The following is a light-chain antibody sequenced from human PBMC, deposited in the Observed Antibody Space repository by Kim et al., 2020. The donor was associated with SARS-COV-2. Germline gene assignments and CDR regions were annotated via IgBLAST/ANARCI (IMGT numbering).Light chain of an antibody. CDR3: SSFTTRSTLV. CDR2: DVN. Sequence: QSALTQPASVSGSPGQSISISCTGTRSNIGSYNYVSWHQQHPGKAPKLMIYDVNKRPSGISSRFSGSKSGSTASLTISGLQAEDEADYYCSSFTTRSTLVFGGGTQLTVL. V-gene: IGLV2-14*03. CDR1: RSNIGSYNY. J-gene: IGLJ3*02.